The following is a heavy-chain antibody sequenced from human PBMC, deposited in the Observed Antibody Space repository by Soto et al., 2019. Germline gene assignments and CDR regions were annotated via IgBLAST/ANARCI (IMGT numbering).Heavy chain of an antibody. CDR2: IYPGDSDT. CDR3: ARGVYYGSGRYSEIGGY. V-gene: IGHV5-51*01. J-gene: IGHJ4*02. D-gene: IGHD3-10*01. Sequence: GESLKISCKGSGYSFTGYWIGWVRQMPGKGLEWMGIIYPGDSDTRYSPSFQGQVTISADKSISTAYLQWSSLKSSDTAMYYCARGVYYGSGRYSEIGGYWGPGPLLTVS. CDR1: GYSFTGYW.